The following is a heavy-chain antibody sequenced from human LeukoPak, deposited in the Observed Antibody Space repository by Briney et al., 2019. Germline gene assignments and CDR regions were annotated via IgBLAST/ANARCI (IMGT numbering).Heavy chain of an antibody. J-gene: IGHJ4*02. CDR1: GFTFSNYN. CDR3: ARPGGLAAAGASSDFEY. Sequence: GGSLRLSCAASGFTFSNYNMNWIRQAPGKGLEWVSSISSSSSYIYYADLVKGRFTISRDNAKSSVYLQMNSLRAEDTAVYYCARPGGLAAAGASSDFEYWGQGTLVTVSS. CDR2: ISSSSSYI. V-gene: IGHV3-21*01. D-gene: IGHD6-13*01.